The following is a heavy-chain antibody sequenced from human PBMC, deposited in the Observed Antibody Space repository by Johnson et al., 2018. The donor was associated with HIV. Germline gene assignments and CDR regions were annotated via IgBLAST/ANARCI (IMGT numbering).Heavy chain of an antibody. V-gene: IGHV3-33*01. CDR1: GFTFSSYG. CDR2: IWSDGSTK. CDR3: ARVMVQGDAFDI. D-gene: IGHD2-8*01. Sequence: QMLLVESGGGVVQPGRSLRLSCAASGFTFSSYGMHWVRQAPGKGLEWVAVIWSDGSTKYYADSVKGRFTISRDNAKNSLYRQMNRLRAEDTAVYYGARVMVQGDAFDIWGQGTMVTVSS. J-gene: IGHJ3*02.